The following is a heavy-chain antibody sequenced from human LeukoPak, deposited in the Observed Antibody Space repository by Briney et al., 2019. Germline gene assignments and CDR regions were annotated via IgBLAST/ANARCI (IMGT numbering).Heavy chain of an antibody. V-gene: IGHV3-23*01. D-gene: IGHD2-2*02. CDR1: GFTFSSYA. CDR3: AKDQLGAYCSSTSCYNFDY. Sequence: GGSLRLSCAASGFTFSSYAMSWVCQAPGKGLEWVSAISGRGGSTYYADSVKVRFTISRDNSKNTLYLQMNSLRAEDTAVYYCAKDQLGAYCSSTSCYNFDYWGQGTLVTVSS. CDR2: ISGRGGST. J-gene: IGHJ4*02.